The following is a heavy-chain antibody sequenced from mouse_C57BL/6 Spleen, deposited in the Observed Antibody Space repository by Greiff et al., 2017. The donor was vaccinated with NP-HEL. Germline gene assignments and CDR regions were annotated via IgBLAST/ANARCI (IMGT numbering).Heavy chain of an antibody. CDR3: ARKGGYAMDY. J-gene: IGHJ4*01. V-gene: IGHV1-53*01. Sequence: QVQLKQPGTELVKPGASVKLSCKASGYTFTSYWMHWVKQRPGQGLEWIGNINPSNGGTNYNEKFKSKATLTLDKYSSTAYMQLSVLTSEDSAVYYCARKGGYAMDYWGQGTSVTVSS. CDR1: GYTFTSYW. CDR2: INPSNGGT.